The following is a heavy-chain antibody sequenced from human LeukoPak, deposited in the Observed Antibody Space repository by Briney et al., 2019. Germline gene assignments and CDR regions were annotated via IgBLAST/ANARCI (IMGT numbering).Heavy chain of an antibody. D-gene: IGHD3-22*01. CDR3: ARADSSGYYLVGGFDI. J-gene: IGHJ3*02. V-gene: IGHV3-21*01. CDR1: GFTLSYNN. CDR2: ISSSSSYI. Sequence: PGGSLRLSCAASGFTLSYNNMNWVRQAPGKGLEWVSSISSSSSYIYFADSVKGRFTVSRDNAKNSLSLQMNSLRAEDTAVYYCARADSSGYYLVGGFDIWGQGTMVTVSS.